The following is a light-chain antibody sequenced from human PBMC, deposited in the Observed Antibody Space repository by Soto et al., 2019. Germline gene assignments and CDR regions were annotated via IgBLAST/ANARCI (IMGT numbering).Light chain of an antibody. J-gene: IGKJ5*01. CDR1: QGISSW. V-gene: IGKV1-12*01. CDR2: AAS. Sequence: DIQMTQSPSSVSASVGDRVTLTCRASQGISSWLAWYQKKPGKAPNLLIYAASSLQSGVPSRFSGSASGTDFTLTISSLQPEDCAIYFCQQANSFPITFGQGTRLEIK. CDR3: QQANSFPIT.